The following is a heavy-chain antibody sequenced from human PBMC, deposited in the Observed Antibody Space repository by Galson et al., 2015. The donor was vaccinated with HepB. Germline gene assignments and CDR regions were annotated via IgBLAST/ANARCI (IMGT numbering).Heavy chain of an antibody. CDR2: INPYNGNT. D-gene: IGHD3-10*01. CDR1: GYTFTSYG. V-gene: IGHV1-18*04. J-gene: IGHJ1*01. CDR3: ARGPWFGELTGILVLQH. Sequence: SVKVSCKASGYTFTSYGISYVRQAPGQGLEWVGWINPYNGNTNYAQKFQGRVTMTTDTSTSPAYMELRSLRSDDTAVYYCARGPWFGELTGILVLQHWGQGTLVTVSS.